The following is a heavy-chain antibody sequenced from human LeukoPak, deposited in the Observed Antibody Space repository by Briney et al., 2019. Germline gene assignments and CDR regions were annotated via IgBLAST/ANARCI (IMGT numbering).Heavy chain of an antibody. CDR1: GDSINYYY. V-gene: IGHV4-59*01. J-gene: IGHJ4*02. Sequence: SETLSLTCTVSGDSINYYYWSWIRQPPGKGLEWIGYIYYSGSTNYNPSLKSRVTISVDTSKNQFSLKLSSVTAADTAVYYCARSITVFDYWGQGTLVTVSS. D-gene: IGHD3-3*01. CDR3: ARSITVFDY. CDR2: IYYSGST.